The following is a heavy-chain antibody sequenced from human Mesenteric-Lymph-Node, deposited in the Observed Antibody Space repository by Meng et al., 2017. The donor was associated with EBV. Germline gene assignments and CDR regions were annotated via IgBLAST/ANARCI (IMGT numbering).Heavy chain of an antibody. CDR2: IYHSGST. CDR3: ARVGQWLPIDY. Sequence: VELQESGPGLVKPSGTLSLTCAVSGVSMGRVSWWSWVRQPPGKGLEWIGEIYHSGSTNYNPSLKSRVTISVDKSKNQFSLNLSSVTAADTAVYYCARVGQWLPIDYWGRGTLVTVSS. D-gene: IGHD6-19*01. V-gene: IGHV4-4*02. J-gene: IGHJ4*02. CDR1: GVSMGRVSW.